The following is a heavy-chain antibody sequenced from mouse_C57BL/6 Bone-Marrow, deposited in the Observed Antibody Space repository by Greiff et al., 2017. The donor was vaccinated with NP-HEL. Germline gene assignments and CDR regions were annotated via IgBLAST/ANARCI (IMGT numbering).Heavy chain of an antibody. V-gene: IGHV1-26*01. CDR2: INPNNGGT. Sequence: EVQLQQSGPELVKPGASVKISCKASGYTFTDYYMNWVKQSHGKSLEWIGDINPNNGGTSYNQKFKGKATLTVDKSSSTAYMELRSLTSEDSAVYYCASREGTYWYFDVWGTGTTVTVSS. CDR3: ASREGTYWYFDV. J-gene: IGHJ1*03. CDR1: GYTFTDYY. D-gene: IGHD3-3*01.